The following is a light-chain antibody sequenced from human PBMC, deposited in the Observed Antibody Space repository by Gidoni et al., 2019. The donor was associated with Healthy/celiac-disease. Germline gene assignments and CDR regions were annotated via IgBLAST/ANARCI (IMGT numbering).Light chain of an antibody. J-gene: IGKJ1*01. CDR1: QTLLHSNGYNS. CDR2: LGS. Sequence: DIVMTQSPLSLPVTPGEPASISCRSSQTLLHSNGYNSLDWYLQKPGQSPQVLIYLGSNRASGVPDRFSGSGSGTDFTLKISRVEAEDVGVYYCMQALQTRTFGQGTKVEI. CDR3: MQALQTRT. V-gene: IGKV2-28*01.